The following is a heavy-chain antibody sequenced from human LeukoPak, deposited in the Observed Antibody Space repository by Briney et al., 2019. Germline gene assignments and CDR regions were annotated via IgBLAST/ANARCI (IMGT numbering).Heavy chain of an antibody. CDR2: INWNGGST. CDR3: ARDVRTSSGFYWGAFDI. CDR1: GFTFDDYG. V-gene: IGHV3-20*01. Sequence: GGSLRLSCAASGFTFDDYGMSWVRQAPGKGLEWVSGINWNGGSTGYADSVKGRFIISRDNAKNSLYLQMNSLRAEDTALYHCARDVRTSSGFYWGAFDIWGQGTMVTVSS. J-gene: IGHJ3*02. D-gene: IGHD3-22*01.